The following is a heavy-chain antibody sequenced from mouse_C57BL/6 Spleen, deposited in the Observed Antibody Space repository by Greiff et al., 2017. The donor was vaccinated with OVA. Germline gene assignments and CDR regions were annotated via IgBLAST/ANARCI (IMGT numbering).Heavy chain of an antibody. Sequence: EVMLVESGGGLVKPGGSLKLSCAASGFTFSSYTMSWVRQTPEKRLEWVATISGGGGNTYYPDSVKGRFTISRDNAKNTLYLQMSSLRSEDTALYYCARDCYYYFDYWGQGTTLTVSS. J-gene: IGHJ2*01. D-gene: IGHD2-12*01. V-gene: IGHV5-9*01. CDR1: GFTFSSYT. CDR2: ISGGGGNT. CDR3: ARDCYYYFDY.